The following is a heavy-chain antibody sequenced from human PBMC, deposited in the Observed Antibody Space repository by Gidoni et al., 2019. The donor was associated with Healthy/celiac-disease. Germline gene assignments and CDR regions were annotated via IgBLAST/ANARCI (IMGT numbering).Heavy chain of an antibody. CDR3: ARALGITIFGVVPPPKYGMDV. CDR2: IWDDGSNK. Sequence: QVQLVESGGGVVQPGRSLRLSCAASGFTFSSYGMHWVRQAPGKGLEWVAVIWDDGSNKYYADSVKGRFTISRDNSKNTLYLQMNSLRAEDTAVYYCARALGITIFGVVPPPKYGMDVWGQGTTVTVSS. D-gene: IGHD3-3*01. V-gene: IGHV3-33*01. CDR1: GFTFSSYG. J-gene: IGHJ6*02.